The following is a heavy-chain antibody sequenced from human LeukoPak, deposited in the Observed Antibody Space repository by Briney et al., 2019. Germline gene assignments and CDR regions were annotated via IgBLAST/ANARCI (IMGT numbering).Heavy chain of an antibody. V-gene: IGHV4-59*08. CDR1: GGSMSSYY. CDR3: ARSGYSYDLVDY. CDR2: IYYSGST. J-gene: IGHJ4*02. D-gene: IGHD5-18*01. Sequence: PSETLSLTCTVSGGSMSSYYWNWIRQPPGKGLEWVGYIYYSGSTNNNPSLKSRVTISVDTSKNQFSLKLSSVTAADTAVYYCARSGYSYDLVDYWGQGTLVTVSS.